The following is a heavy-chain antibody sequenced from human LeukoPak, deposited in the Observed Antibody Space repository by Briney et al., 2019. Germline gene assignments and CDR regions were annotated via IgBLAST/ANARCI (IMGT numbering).Heavy chain of an antibody. J-gene: IGHJ4*02. D-gene: IGHD6-19*01. Sequence: SETLSLTCTVSGGSIRSSSYYWGWIRQPPGKGLEWIGSIYYSGSTYYNASLKSRGTISVDTSKNQFSLKLNSVTAADTAVYFCARQEVAVAGTGYFDYWGQGTLVTVSS. V-gene: IGHV4-39*01. CDR1: GGSIRSSSYY. CDR3: ARQEVAVAGTGYFDY. CDR2: IYYSGST.